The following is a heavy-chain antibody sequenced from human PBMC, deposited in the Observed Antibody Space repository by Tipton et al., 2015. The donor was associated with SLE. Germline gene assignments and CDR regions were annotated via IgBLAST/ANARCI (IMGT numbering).Heavy chain of an antibody. V-gene: IGHV4-34*01. CDR2: INHSGRI. J-gene: IGHJ4*02. Sequence: TLSLTCTVYGESLSGHYWVWIRQPPGKGLEWIGDINHSGRIDYNPSLMSRVTISEATSKNQFSLKLTSVTAADTAVYFCAREGITIFGVFQRWGQGTQVSVSS. CDR3: AREGITIFGVFQR. D-gene: IGHD3-3*01. CDR1: GESLSGHY.